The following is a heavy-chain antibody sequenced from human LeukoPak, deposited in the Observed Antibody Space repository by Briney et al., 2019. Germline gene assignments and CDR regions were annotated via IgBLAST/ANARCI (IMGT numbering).Heavy chain of an antibody. CDR2: IYYSGST. D-gene: IGHD6-19*01. CDR1: GGSISSSSYY. V-gene: IGHV4-39*01. J-gene: IGHJ5*02. CDR3: ARHAGYSGGWYMKRLDWFDP. Sequence: SETLSLTCTVSGGSISSSSYYWGWIRQPPGKGLEWIGSIYYSGSTYYNPSLKSRVTISVDTSKNQFSLKLSSVTAADTAVYYCARHAGYSGGWYMKRLDWFDPWGQGTLVTVSS.